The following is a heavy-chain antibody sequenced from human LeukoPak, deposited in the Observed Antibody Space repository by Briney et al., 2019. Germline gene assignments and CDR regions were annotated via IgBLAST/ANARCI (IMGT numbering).Heavy chain of an antibody. V-gene: IGHV3-53*01. CDR2: IYSGGST. Sequence: PGGSLRLSCAASGFTVSSNYMSWVRQAPGKGLEWVSVIYSGGSTYYADSVKGRFTISRDNSKNTLYLQMNSLRAEDTAVYYCARFLRITMVRGANPYAFDIWGQGTMVTVSS. CDR1: GFTVSSNY. D-gene: IGHD3-10*01. CDR3: ARFLRITMVRGANPYAFDI. J-gene: IGHJ3*02.